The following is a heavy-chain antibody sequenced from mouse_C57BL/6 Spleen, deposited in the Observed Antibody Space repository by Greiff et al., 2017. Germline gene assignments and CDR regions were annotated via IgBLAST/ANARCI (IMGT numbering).Heavy chain of an antibody. CDR3: ARRNYEEAMDY. J-gene: IGHJ4*01. V-gene: IGHV1-69*01. Sequence: QVQLQQPGAELVMPGASVKLSCKASGYTFTSYWMHWVKQRPGQGLEWIGEIDPSDSYTNYNQKFKGKSTLTVDKSSSTAYMQLSSLTSEDSAVYNCARRNYEEAMDYWGQGTSVTVSS. D-gene: IGHD2-4*01. CDR2: IDPSDSYT. CDR1: GYTFTSYW.